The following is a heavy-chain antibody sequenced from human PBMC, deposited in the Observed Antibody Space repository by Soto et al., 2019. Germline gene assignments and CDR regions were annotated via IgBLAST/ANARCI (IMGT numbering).Heavy chain of an antibody. D-gene: IGHD4-17*01. J-gene: IGHJ6*02. V-gene: IGHV1-69*13. CDR2: IIPIFGTA. CDR1: GGTFSSYA. CDR3: ASFPTGTPGRGMDV. Sequence: GASVKVSCKASGGTFSSYAISWVRQAPGQGLEWMGGIIPIFGTANYAQKFQGRVTITADESTSTAYMELSSLRSEDTAVYYCASFPTGTPGRGMDVWGQGTTATVSS.